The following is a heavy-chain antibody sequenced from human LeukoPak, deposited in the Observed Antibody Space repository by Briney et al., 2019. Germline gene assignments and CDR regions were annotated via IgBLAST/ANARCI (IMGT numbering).Heavy chain of an antibody. CDR3: TRSASPDY. D-gene: IGHD1-14*01. CDR1: GVSVGSGDYF. V-gene: IGHV4-30-4*08. J-gene: IGHJ4*02. Sequence: SQTLSLTCTVSGVSVGSGDYFWSWIRQPPGKGLEWIGYIYFSGSTDSNPSLESRVTASIDTSKNQFSLKLRSVTAADTAVYYCTRSASPDYWGQGLLVTVSS. CDR2: IYFSGST.